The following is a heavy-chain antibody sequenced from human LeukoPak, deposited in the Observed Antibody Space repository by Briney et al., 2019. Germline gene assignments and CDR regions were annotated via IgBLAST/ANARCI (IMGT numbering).Heavy chain of an antibody. CDR1: GGSISSYY. V-gene: IGHV4-4*07. D-gene: IGHD2-2*01. Sequence: SETLSLTCAVSGGSISSYYWSWIRQPAGKGLEWIGRIYTSGSINYNPSLKNRVTMSVDTSKNQFSLKLSSVTAADTAVYYCARDDCSSTSCLGSDGMDVWGQGTTVTVSS. J-gene: IGHJ6*02. CDR3: ARDDCSSTSCLGSDGMDV. CDR2: IYTSGSI.